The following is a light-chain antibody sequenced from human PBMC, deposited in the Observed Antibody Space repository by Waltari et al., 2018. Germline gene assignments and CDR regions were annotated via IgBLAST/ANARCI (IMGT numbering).Light chain of an antibody. CDR3: QQYYSSPWT. CDR2: DAS. Sequence: EIVLTQPPGTLSWSPGERATLSCRASEFVGNDYLAWYQQKPGQAPRLLIYDASRRATGTPDRFSGSGSGTDFSLTISRLEPEDFAVYYCQQYYSSPWTFGQGTKVDI. J-gene: IGKJ1*01. CDR1: EFVGNDY. V-gene: IGKV3-20*01.